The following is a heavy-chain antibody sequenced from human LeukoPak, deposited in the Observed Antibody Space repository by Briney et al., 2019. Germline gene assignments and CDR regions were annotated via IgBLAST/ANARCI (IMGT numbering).Heavy chain of an antibody. J-gene: IGHJ5*02. CDR2: IYPSDSDI. CDR3: ARSVPPWLGHH. CDR1: GYSFTNYW. Sequence: GESLKISCKGSGYSFTNYWIGWVRQMPGKGLEWMGIIYPSDSDIRYSPSFQGQVTISADKSISTAYLQWRSLRSSDTAIYYCARSVPPWLGHHWGQGTLVTVSS. D-gene: IGHD5-18*01. V-gene: IGHV5-51*01.